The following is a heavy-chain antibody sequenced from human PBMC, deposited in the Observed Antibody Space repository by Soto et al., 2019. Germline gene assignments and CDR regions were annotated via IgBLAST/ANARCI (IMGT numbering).Heavy chain of an antibody. CDR1: GFTFSAYA. CDR3: AKVRDSAAACHFDS. J-gene: IGHJ4*02. Sequence: PGGSLRLSCAASGFTFSAYAMSWVRQAPGKGLEWVSVISGSGGTTYYADSVKGRFTISRDNSKNTLYVQMNSLRAEDTAVYYCAKVRDSAAACHFDSWGQGTLVTVPS. CDR2: ISGSGGTT. D-gene: IGHD6-13*01. V-gene: IGHV3-23*01.